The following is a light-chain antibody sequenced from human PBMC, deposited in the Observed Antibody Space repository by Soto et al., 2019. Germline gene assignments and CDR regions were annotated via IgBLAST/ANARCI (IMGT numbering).Light chain of an antibody. CDR3: QQRYTCPLT. Sequence: EIVLTQSPGTLSLSPGERVALSCRASQSVSAFLAWYQQKPGQAPRLLIYDASNRATGIPTKFSGSGSGTDFTLTISRQEPEDFAVYYCQQRYTCPLTFGGGTKLEIK. CDR1: QSVSAF. J-gene: IGKJ4*01. V-gene: IGKV3-11*01. CDR2: DAS.